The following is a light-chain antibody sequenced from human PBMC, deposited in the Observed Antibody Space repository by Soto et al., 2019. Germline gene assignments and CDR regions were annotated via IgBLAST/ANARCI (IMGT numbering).Light chain of an antibody. CDR1: SSDVGSYNR. CDR3: SLYTSSRGV. Sequence: QSVLTQPPSVSLSPGQSVTMSGTGTSSDVGSYNRVSWYQQPPGTAPKLMIYEVSNRPSGVPDRFSGSKSGNTASLTISGLQAEDEADYYCSLYTSSRGVFGTGTKVTVL. CDR2: EVS. V-gene: IGLV2-18*01. J-gene: IGLJ1*01.